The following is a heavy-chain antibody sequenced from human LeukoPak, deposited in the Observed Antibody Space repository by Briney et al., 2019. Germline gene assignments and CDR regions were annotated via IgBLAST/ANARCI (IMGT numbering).Heavy chain of an antibody. CDR1: GFTFSSYG. CDR2: ISYDGSNK. J-gene: IGHJ6*03. V-gene: IGHV3-30*18. CDR3: AKEGGYYYYYMDV. Sequence: PGGSLRLSCAASGFTFSSYGMHWVRQAPGKGLEWVAVISYDGSNKYYADSVKGRFTISRDNSKNTLYLQMNSLRAGDTAVYYCAKEGGYYYYYMDVWGKGTTVTVSS.